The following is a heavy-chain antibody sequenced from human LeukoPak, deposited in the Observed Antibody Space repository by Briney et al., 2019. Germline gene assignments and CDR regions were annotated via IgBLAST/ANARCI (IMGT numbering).Heavy chain of an antibody. Sequence: GGSLRLSCAASGFTFSSYAMSWVRQAPGKGLEWVSAISGSGGSTYYADSVKGRFTISRDNSKNTLYLQMNSLRAEDTAVYYCAKDPSMGYGDCPNPYYYYYYGMDVWGQGTTVTVSS. J-gene: IGHJ6*02. CDR2: ISGSGGST. CDR3: AKDPSMGYGDCPNPYYYYYYGMDV. V-gene: IGHV3-23*01. CDR1: GFTFSSYA. D-gene: IGHD4-17*01.